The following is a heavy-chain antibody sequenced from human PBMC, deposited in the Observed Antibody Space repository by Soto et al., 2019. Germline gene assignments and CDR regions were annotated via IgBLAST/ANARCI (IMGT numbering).Heavy chain of an antibody. D-gene: IGHD3-10*01. V-gene: IGHV4-34*01. CDR2: INHSGST. CDR1: GGSFSGYY. J-gene: IGHJ4*02. Sequence: QVQLQQWGAGLLKPSETLSLTCAVYGGSFSGYYWSWIRQPPGKGLEWIGEINHSGSTNYNPSLKSRVTISVDTSKNQFSLKLSSVTAADTAVYYCARYVSRGVITPYFDYWGPGTLVTVSS. CDR3: ARYVSRGVITPYFDY.